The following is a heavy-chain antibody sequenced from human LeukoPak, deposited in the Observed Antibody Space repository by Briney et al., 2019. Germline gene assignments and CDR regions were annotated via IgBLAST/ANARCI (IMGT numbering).Heavy chain of an antibody. D-gene: IGHD3-16*01. CDR3: VKDERDAYYEF. CDR2: INEDETAK. Sequence: GGSLRLSCAASEFTFSNYWMTWVRQAPGKGREWVANINEDETAKYYVGSVKGRFTISRDNAKNSLYLQMNSLRAEDTAIYYCVKDERDAYYEFWGQGTLVTVSS. V-gene: IGHV3-7*03. CDR1: EFTFSNYW. J-gene: IGHJ4*02.